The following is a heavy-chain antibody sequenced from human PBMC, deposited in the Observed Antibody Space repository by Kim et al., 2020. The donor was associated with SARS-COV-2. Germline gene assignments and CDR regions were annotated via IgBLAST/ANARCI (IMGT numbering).Heavy chain of an antibody. CDR2: INAGNGNT. D-gene: IGHD3-3*01. CDR1: GYTFTSYA. V-gene: IGHV1-3*01. CDR3: ARVLETSPSGYYYGMDV. J-gene: IGHJ6*02. Sequence: ASVKVSCKASGYTFTSYAMHWVRQAPGQRLEWMGWINAGNGNTKYSQKFQGRVTITRDTSASTAYMELSSLRSEDTAVYYCARVLETSPSGYYYGMDVWGQGTTVTVSS.